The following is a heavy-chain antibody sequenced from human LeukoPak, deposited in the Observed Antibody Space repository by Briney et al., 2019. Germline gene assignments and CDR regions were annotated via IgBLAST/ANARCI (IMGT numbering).Heavy chain of an antibody. CDR1: DDSFSSYY. CDR2: ISYIGST. CDR3: ARDLVTVTKGFDI. V-gene: IGHV4-59*01. J-gene: IGHJ3*02. Sequence: SKTLSLTCAVSDDSFSSYYWTWIRQPPGKGLEWIGYISYIGSTNYNPSLKSRATISIDTSKNQFSLKLSSVTAADTAVYYCARDLVTVTKGFDIWGQGTMVSVSS. D-gene: IGHD4-17*01.